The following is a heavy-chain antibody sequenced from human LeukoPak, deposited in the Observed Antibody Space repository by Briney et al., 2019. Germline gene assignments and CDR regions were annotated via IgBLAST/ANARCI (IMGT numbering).Heavy chain of an antibody. D-gene: IGHD2-2*01. J-gene: IGHJ6*03. V-gene: IGHV4-4*07. Sequence: PSETLSLTCTVSGGSISSYYWSWIRQPAGKGLEWIGRIYTSGSTNYNPSLKSRVTMSVDTSKNQFSLKLSSVTAADTAVYYCARRLYCSSTSCRYYYYMDVWGKGTTVTVSS. CDR3: ARRLYCSSTSCRYYYYMDV. CDR2: IYTSGST. CDR1: GGSISSYY.